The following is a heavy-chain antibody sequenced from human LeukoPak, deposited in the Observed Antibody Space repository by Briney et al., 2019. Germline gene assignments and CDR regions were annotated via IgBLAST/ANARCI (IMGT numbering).Heavy chain of an antibody. CDR1: GYTFTSYY. CDR3: ARIPGRLRADYYYYYMDV. J-gene: IGHJ6*03. CDR2: INPSGGST. D-gene: IGHD5-12*01. V-gene: IGHV1-46*01. Sequence: GASVKVSCKASGYTFTSYYMHWVRQAPGQGLEWMGIINPSGGSTSYAQKFQGRVTITADESTSTAYMELSSLRSDDTAVYYCARIPGRLRADYYYYYMDVWGKGTTVTVSS.